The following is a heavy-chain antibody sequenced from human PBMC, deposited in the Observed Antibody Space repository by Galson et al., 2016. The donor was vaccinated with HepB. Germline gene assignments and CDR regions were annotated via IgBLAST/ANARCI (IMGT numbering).Heavy chain of an antibody. V-gene: IGHV3-23*01. Sequence: SLRLSCAVSGFTFKNYAMSWVRQTPGKGLEWVSVISGIGTIKYYADSVKGRFTISRANSKTSLYLQMNSLRAEDTAVYFCAKDWYNSGWGGGFDSWGQGTLVTVSS. CDR1: GFTFKNYA. CDR2: ISGIGTIK. J-gene: IGHJ4*02. D-gene: IGHD6-19*01. CDR3: AKDWYNSGWGGGFDS.